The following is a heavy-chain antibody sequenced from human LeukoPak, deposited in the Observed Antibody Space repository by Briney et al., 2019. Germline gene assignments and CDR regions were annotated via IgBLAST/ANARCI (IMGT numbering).Heavy chain of an antibody. D-gene: IGHD5-18*01. Sequence: TSETLSLTCTVSGYSISRGYYWGWIRQPPGKGLEWIGSMHRRGSTNYHPALKSPASMTVDTYKNQFSLKLLSVTAADPTLLYCARDLYGYGPSFYHWGEGTLVTVSS. CDR3: ARDLYGYGPSFYH. CDR2: MHRRGST. V-gene: IGHV4-38-2*02. CDR1: GYSISRGYY. J-gene: IGHJ4*02.